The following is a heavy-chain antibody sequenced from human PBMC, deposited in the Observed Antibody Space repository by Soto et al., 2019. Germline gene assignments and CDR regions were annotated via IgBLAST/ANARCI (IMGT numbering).Heavy chain of an antibody. Sequence: QVQVVQSRAEVKKPGASVKVSCKTSRYTFTDYDINWVRQATGQGLEWMGWVSPDSGNSGYAQQFQGRVTMTSDTSISTVYMELSNLRSEDTAMYYCEVTTGYWGQGTMVTVSS. V-gene: IGHV1-8*01. CDR3: EVTTGY. CDR2: VSPDSGNS. D-gene: IGHD3-9*01. CDR1: RYTFTDYD. J-gene: IGHJ4*02.